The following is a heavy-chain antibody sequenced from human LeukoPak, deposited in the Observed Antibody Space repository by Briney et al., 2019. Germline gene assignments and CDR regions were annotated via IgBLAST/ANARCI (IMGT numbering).Heavy chain of an antibody. CDR3: AKLWDGPGFDY. Sequence: GRSLRLSCAASGFTFSSYGMHWVRQAPGKGLEWAAVISYDGSNKYYADSVKGRSTISRDNSKNTLYLQMNSLRAEDTAVYYCAKLWDGPGFDYWGQGTLVTVSS. CDR2: ISYDGSNK. D-gene: IGHD5-24*01. J-gene: IGHJ4*02. V-gene: IGHV3-30*18. CDR1: GFTFSSYG.